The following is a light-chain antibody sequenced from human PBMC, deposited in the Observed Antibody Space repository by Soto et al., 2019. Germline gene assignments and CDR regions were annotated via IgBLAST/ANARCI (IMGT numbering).Light chain of an antibody. Sequence: VVMTQSPLSLPVTLGQPASVSCRSSQSLLFSDGKTFLTWFHQRPGQPPRRLIYEVSNRDSGVPDRFSGSGSGTDFTLKISRVEAEDVGLYYCMQGTHWPLTVGGGTKVDIK. J-gene: IGKJ4*01. CDR3: MQGTHWPLT. V-gene: IGKV2-30*01. CDR1: QSLLFSDGKTF. CDR2: EVS.